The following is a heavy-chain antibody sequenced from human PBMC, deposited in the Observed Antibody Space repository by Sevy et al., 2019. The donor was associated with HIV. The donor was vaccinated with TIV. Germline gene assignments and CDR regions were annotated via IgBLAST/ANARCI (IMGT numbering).Heavy chain of an antibody. Sequence: GGSLRLSCAASGFTFSSYSMNWVRQAPGKGLEWVSYISSSSSTIYYADSVKGRFTISRDNAKNSLYLQMNSLIDEDTAVYYCARDDILTGYYLDYWGQGTLVTVSS. CDR1: GFTFSSYS. V-gene: IGHV3-48*02. CDR2: ISSSSSTI. CDR3: ARDDILTGYYLDY. J-gene: IGHJ4*02. D-gene: IGHD3-9*01.